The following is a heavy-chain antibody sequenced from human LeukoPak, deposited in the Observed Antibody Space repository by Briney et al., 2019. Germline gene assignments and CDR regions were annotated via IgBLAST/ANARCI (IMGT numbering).Heavy chain of an antibody. CDR2: ISSSSSYI. J-gene: IGHJ5*02. V-gene: IGHV3-21*01. CDR1: GFTFSSYS. D-gene: IGHD2-2*02. Sequence: GGSLRLSCAASGFTFSSYSMNWVRQAPGKGLEWVSSISSSSSYIYYADSVKGRFTISRDNAKNSLYLQMNSLRAEDTAVYYCAREVYCSSTSCYTDWFDPWGQGTLATVSS. CDR3: AREVYCSSTSCYTDWFDP.